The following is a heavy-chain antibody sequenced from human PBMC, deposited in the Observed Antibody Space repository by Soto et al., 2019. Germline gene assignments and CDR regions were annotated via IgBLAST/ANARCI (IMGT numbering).Heavy chain of an antibody. V-gene: IGHV6-1*01. CDR1: GDSVSSNSAA. Sequence: SQTLSLTCAISGDSVSSNSAAWNWIRQSPSRGLEWLGRTYYRSKWYNDYAVSVKSRITINPDTSKNQFSLQLNSVTPEDTAVYYCASVSSDCSGWYGPLGFRSWGQGILVTVSS. CDR2: TYYRSKWYN. J-gene: IGHJ4*02. CDR3: ASVSSDCSGWYGPLGFRS. D-gene: IGHD6-19*01.